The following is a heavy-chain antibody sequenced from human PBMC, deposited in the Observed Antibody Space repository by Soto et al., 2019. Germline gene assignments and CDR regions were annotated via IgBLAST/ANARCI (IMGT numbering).Heavy chain of an antibody. CDR1: GFTFSSYS. CDR3: ARDGGSLGY. D-gene: IGHD1-26*01. J-gene: IGHJ4*02. CDR2: ISSSSSTI. Sequence: EVQLVESGGGLVQPGGSLRLSCAASGFTFSSYSMNWVRQAPGKGLEWGSYISSSSSTIYYADSVEGRFTISRDNAKNSLYLQMNRLRDEDTAVYYCARDGGSLGYWGQGTLVTVSS. V-gene: IGHV3-48*02.